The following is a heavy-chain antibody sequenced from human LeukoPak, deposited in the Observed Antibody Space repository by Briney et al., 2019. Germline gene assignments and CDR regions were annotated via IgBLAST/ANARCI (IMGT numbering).Heavy chain of an antibody. CDR2: IYSGGST. V-gene: IGHV3-53*01. D-gene: IGHD3/OR15-3a*01. Sequence: PGGSLRLSCAVSGFTVSSSYMSWVRQAPGKELEWVSVIYSGGSTHYADSVKGRFTISRDNSKNTVFLQMNSLRAEDTAVYYCARADGTGGPYDYWGQGTLVTVSS. J-gene: IGHJ4*02. CDR1: GFTVSSSY. CDR3: ARADGTGGPYDY.